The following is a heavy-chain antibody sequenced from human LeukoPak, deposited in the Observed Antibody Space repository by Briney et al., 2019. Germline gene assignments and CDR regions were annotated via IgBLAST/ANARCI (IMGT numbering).Heavy chain of an antibody. V-gene: IGHV5-51*01. CDR3: ACRKYYSTWSDP. D-gene: IGHD1-14*01. CDR2: IYPGDSDT. CDR1: GYSFTSYW. J-gene: IGHJ5*02. Sequence: GESLKISCKGFGYSFTSYWTGWVRQMPGQGLEWIGIIYPGDSDTQYSPSLQGQVTISADKSISTVYLQWNSLKASDTAIYYCACRKYYSTWSDPWGQGTLVTVSS.